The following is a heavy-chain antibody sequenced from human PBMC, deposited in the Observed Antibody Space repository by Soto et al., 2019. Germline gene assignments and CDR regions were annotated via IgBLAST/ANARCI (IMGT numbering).Heavy chain of an antibody. D-gene: IGHD3-16*01. J-gene: IGHJ5*02. V-gene: IGHV1-8*01. CDR3: ARMETFGSLNWFDP. Sequence: GXSGKVSFRASGYRFTNNDVSWVRQATGQGLEWMGWMNPGSGDTGYAQKFQGRVTMTGDISIATAYMELSSLRSDDTAIYYCARMETFGSLNWFDPWGQGTPVTVYS. CDR1: GYRFTNND. CDR2: MNPGSGDT.